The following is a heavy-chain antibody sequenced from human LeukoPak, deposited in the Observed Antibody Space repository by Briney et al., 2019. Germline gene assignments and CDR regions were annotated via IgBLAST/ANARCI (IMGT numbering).Heavy chain of an antibody. V-gene: IGHV1-46*01. CDR1: GCTFTSYY. Sequence: GASVKVSCKASGCTFTSYYMHWVRQAPGQGLEWMGIINPSGGSTSYAQKVQGRVTVTRDTSTRTVYMELSSLRSEDTAVYYCARDSSGSTPYSSYYYYYMDVWGKGTTVTVSS. CDR3: ARDSSGSTPYSSYYYYYMDV. CDR2: INPSGGST. J-gene: IGHJ6*03. D-gene: IGHD2-2*01.